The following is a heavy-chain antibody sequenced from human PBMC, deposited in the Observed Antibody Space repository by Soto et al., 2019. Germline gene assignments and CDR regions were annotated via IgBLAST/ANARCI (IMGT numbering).Heavy chain of an antibody. CDR1: GGSISSYY. J-gene: IGHJ6*02. CDR2: NYYSGST. Sequence: PSETLSLTCTVSGGSISSYYWSWSRQPPGKGLEWIGYNYYSGSTNYNPSLKSRVTISVDTSKNQFSLKLSSVTAADTAVYYCARVPYGSGSKYYYGMDVWGQGTTVTVSS. CDR3: ARVPYGSGSKYYYGMDV. V-gene: IGHV4-59*01. D-gene: IGHD3-10*01.